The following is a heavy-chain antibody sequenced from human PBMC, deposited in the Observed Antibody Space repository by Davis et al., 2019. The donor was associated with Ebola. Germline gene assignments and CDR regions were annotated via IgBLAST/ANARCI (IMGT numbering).Heavy chain of an antibody. CDR2: ISSSSSYI. CDR3: ARVGSSWYYYYYGMDV. D-gene: IGHD6-13*01. J-gene: IGHJ6*02. V-gene: IGHV3-21*01. CDR1: GFTFSSYS. Sequence: EGSLRLSCAASGFTFSSYSMNWVRQAPGKGLEWVSSISSSSSYIYYADSVKGRFTISRDNAKNTLYLQMNSLRAEDTAVYYCARVGSSWYYYYYGMDVWGQGTTVTVSS.